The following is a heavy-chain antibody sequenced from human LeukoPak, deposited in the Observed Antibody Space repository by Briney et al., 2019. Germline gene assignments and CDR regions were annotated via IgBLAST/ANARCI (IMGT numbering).Heavy chain of an antibody. CDR1: GGSVSSGSYY. Sequence: SETLSLTCTVSGGSVSSGSYYWSWIRQPPGKGLEWIGEINHSGSTNCNPSLKSRVTISVDTSKNQFSLKLSSVTAADTAVYYCARSYSSSKTFDYWGQGTLVTVSS. D-gene: IGHD6-6*01. CDR2: INHSGST. CDR3: ARSYSSSKTFDY. J-gene: IGHJ4*02. V-gene: IGHV4-39*07.